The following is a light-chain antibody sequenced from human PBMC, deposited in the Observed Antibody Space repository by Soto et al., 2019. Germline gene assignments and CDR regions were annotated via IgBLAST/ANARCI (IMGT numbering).Light chain of an antibody. Sequence: DIVMTQSPDSLAVSLGERATINCKSSQSVLYNSSNRNYLSWFQQKPGQPPKLLFYWASVRESGVPDRFSGSGSGTDFTLTISSLQSEDVAVYYCQQSYATPFTFGQGTKLEIK. V-gene: IGKV4-1*01. CDR2: WAS. CDR3: QQSYATPFT. J-gene: IGKJ2*01. CDR1: QSVLYNSSNRNY.